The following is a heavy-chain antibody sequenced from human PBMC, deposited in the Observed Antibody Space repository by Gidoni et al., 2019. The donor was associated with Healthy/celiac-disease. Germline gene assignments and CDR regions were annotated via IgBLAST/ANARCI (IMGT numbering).Heavy chain of an antibody. D-gene: IGHD4-17*01. J-gene: IGHJ2*01. Sequence: QVQLQESGPGLVKPSETLSLTCAVSGYSISSGYYWGWIRQPPGQGLEWIGRIYHRGSPYYNPSLKSRVTISVDTSKNQFSLKLSSVTAADTAVYYCARDVPDYGEHYWYFDLWVRGTLVTVSS. CDR3: ARDVPDYGEHYWYFDL. CDR1: GYSISSGYY. V-gene: IGHV4-38-2*02. CDR2: IYHRGSP.